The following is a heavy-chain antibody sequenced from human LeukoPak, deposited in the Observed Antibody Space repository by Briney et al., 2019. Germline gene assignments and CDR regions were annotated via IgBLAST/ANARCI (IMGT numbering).Heavy chain of an antibody. CDR2: IVVGSGNT. CDR3: AAAGLRYDFWSGTTFWSRFDP. J-gene: IGHJ5*02. CDR1: GFTFTSSA. V-gene: IGHV1-58*02. Sequence: VASVKVSCKASGFTFTSSAMQGVRQARGQSLELIGWIVVGSGNTKYGQKFQERVTITRDMSTSTAYMELSSLRSEDTAVYYCAAAGLRYDFWSGTTFWSRFDPWGQGTLVTVSS. D-gene: IGHD3-3*01.